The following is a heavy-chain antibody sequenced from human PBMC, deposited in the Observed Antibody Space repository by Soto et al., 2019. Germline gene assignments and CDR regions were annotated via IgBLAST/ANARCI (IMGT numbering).Heavy chain of an antibody. CDR2: IYYSGST. J-gene: IGHJ4*02. Sequence: LELLSLTCSVSGGSISSYCWCWIRQPPGKGLEWIGYIYYSGSTNYNPSLKSRVTISVDTSKNQFSLKLSSVTAADTAVYYCARRYGSGFDYWGQGTLVTVSS. V-gene: IGHV4-59*08. CDR1: GGSISSYC. D-gene: IGHD3-10*01. CDR3: ARRYGSGFDY.